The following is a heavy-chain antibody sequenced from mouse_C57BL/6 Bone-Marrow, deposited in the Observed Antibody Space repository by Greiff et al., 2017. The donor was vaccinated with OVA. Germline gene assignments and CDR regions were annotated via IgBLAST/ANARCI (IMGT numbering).Heavy chain of an antibody. CDR1: GYTFTDYY. D-gene: IGHD2-2*01. CDR3: ARWLGP. Sequence: VQLKESGPVLVKPGASVKMSCKASGYTFTDYYMNWVKQSHGKSLEWIGVINPYNGGTSYNQKFKGKSTLTVDKSSSTAYMELNSLTSEDSAVYYCARWLGPWGQGTLVTVSA. V-gene: IGHV1-19*01. CDR2: INPYNGGT. J-gene: IGHJ3*01.